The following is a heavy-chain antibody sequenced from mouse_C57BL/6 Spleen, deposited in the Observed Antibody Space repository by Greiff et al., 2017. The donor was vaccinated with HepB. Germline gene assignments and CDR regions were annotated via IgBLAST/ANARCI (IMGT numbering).Heavy chain of an antibody. Sequence: EVQLQQSGAELVRPGASVKLSCTASGFNIKDDYMHWVKQRPEQGLEWIGWIDTENGDTEYASKFQGKATITADTSSNTAYRQLSSLTSEDTAFYYCTRYYSNWYFDVWGTGTTVTVSS. CDR3: TRYYSNWYFDV. D-gene: IGHD2-5*01. V-gene: IGHV14-4*01. J-gene: IGHJ1*03. CDR1: GFNIKDDY. CDR2: IDTENGDT.